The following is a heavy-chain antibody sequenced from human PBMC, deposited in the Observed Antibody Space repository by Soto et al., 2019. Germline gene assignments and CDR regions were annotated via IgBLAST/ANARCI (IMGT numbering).Heavy chain of an antibody. J-gene: IGHJ6*02. V-gene: IGHV2-5*01. CDR2: IYWNEDR. D-gene: IGHD3-16*01. CDR1: GFSLTTGGLG. CDR3: GHRRESYDYSGLDV. Sequence: SGPTLVNPTETLTLTCTFSGFSLTTGGLGVVWIRQPPGKALEWLAVIYWNEDRRYNPSLRDRLTHTKDTSKNQVVLKLTNVDPVDTATYYCGHRRESYDYSGLDVWGQGTTVTVSS.